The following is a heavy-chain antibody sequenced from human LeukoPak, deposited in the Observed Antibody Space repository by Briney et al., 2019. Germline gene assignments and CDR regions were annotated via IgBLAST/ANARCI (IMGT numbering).Heavy chain of an antibody. V-gene: IGHV3-11*04. J-gene: IGHJ6*02. CDR2: ISNSGITK. D-gene: IGHD2-8*01. CDR1: GFIFSDYY. CDR3: ARELYRGRYYYGLDV. Sequence: GGSLRLSCAASGFIFSDYYMNWIRQAPGKGLEWVSYISNSGITKNYADSVKGRFTISRDNTNNSLYLQMNSLRAEDTVVYYCARELYRGRYYYGLDVWGQGTTVTVSS.